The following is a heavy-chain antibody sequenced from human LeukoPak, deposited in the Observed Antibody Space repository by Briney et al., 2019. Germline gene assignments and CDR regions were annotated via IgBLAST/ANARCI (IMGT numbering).Heavy chain of an antibody. D-gene: IGHD3-10*01. CDR3: ARGNYFDY. CDR1: GFTFSSYS. Sequence: PGGSLRLSCAASGFTFSSYSMHWVRQAPGKGLEWVSSISTTTYTYYADSVKGRFTISRDNAKNSLYLQMNSLRAEDTGVYYCARGNYFDYWGQGTLVTVSS. J-gene: IGHJ4*02. CDR2: ISTTTYT. V-gene: IGHV3-21*01.